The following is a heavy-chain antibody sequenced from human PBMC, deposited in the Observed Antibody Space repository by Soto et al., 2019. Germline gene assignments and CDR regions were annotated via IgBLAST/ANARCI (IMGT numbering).Heavy chain of an antibody. J-gene: IGHJ4*02. CDR1: GGSISSGGYY. Sequence: SETLSLTCTVSGGSISSGGYYWSWIRQHPGKGLEWIGHIYYSGSTYYNPSLKSRVTISVDTSKNQFSLKLSSVTAADTAVYYCARLRPGTRGSFDYWGQGTLVTVSS. V-gene: IGHV4-31*03. CDR2: IYYSGST. CDR3: ARLRPGTRGSFDY. D-gene: IGHD1-7*01.